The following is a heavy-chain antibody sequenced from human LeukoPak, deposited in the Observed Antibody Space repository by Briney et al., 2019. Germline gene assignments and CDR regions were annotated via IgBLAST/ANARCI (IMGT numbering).Heavy chain of an antibody. J-gene: IGHJ4*02. D-gene: IGHD6-19*01. CDR1: GYTSTSYY. Sequence: ASVKVSCKASGYTSTSYYMHWVRPAPGQGLEWMGIINPSGGSTSYAQKFQGRVTMTRDTSTSTVYMELSSLRSEDTAVYYCARDGAVAGEFDYWGQGTLVTVSS. CDR3: ARDGAVAGEFDY. CDR2: INPSGGST. V-gene: IGHV1-46*01.